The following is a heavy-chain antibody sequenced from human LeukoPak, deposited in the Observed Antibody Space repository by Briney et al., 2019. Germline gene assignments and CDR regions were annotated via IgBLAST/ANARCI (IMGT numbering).Heavy chain of an antibody. D-gene: IGHD6-13*01. J-gene: IGHJ5*02. CDR3: ARMGVEQQLET. CDR2: IFYSGTT. Sequence: SETLSLTCTVSGGSISGYYWGWIRQPPGKGLEYIGFIFYSGTTNYNPSLKSRVTISVDTSKNQFSLKLSSVTAADTAVYYCARMGVEQQLETWGQGTLVTVSS. CDR1: GGSISGYY. V-gene: IGHV4-59*01.